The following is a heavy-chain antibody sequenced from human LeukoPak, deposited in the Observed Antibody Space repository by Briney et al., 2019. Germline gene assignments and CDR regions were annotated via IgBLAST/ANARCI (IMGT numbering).Heavy chain of an antibody. CDR3: ARDPFAGQLWSNGPYYYLDL. CDR1: GFTFSTYW. D-gene: IGHD3-16*01. CDR2: IKADGGEK. J-gene: IGHJ6*03. V-gene: IGHV3-7*01. Sequence: GGSLRLSCAVSGFTFSTYWMNWFRQTPGKGLEWVAKIKADGGEKDHVASVKGRFTISRDNAKNSLYLQMNSLRAEDTAVYYCARDPFAGQLWSNGPYYYLDLWGKGTTVTVSS.